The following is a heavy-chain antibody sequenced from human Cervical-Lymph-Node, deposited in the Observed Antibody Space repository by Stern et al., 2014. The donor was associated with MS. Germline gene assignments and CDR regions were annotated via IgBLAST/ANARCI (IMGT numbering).Heavy chain of an antibody. Sequence: VQLVESGAEVKKPGESLKISCKTSGYSFSNFWIGWVRQKPGKGLEWMGIIYPEDSDTTYSPSFQGHVTISADESISTAYLQWRSLKASDTPMYYCVRRRDSDSYDTFDIWGQGTMLIVSS. D-gene: IGHD3-22*01. V-gene: IGHV5-51*01. CDR3: VRRRDSDSYDTFDI. CDR2: IYPEDSDT. J-gene: IGHJ3*02. CDR1: GYSFSNFW.